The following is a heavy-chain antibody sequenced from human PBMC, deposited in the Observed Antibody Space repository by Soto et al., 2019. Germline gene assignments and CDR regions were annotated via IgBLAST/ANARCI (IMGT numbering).Heavy chain of an antibody. V-gene: IGHV3-30*03. J-gene: IGHJ6*02. CDR3: ARSFYGDYHYYGMDV. CDR1: GFTFSSYG. CDR2: ISYDGSNT. Sequence: GGSLRLSCAASGFTFSSYGMHWVRQAPGKGLEWVAIISYDGSNTYYADSVKGRFTISRDNSKNTLYLQMNSLRAEDTAVYYCARSFYGDYHYYGMDVWGQGTTVTVSS. D-gene: IGHD4-17*01.